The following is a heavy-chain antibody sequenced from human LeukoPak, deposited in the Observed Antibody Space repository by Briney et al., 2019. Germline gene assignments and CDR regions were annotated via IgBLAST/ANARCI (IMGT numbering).Heavy chain of an antibody. D-gene: IGHD4-23*01. J-gene: IGHJ5*02. CDR3: ARVGNPHVFDP. CDR1: GGSISSYY. Sequence: KPSETLSLTCTVSGGSISSYYWSWIRQPPGKGLEWIGYIYYSGSTNYNPSLKSRVTISVDTSKNQFSLKLSSVTAADTAVYYCARVGNPHVFDPWGQGTLVTVSS. CDR2: IYYSGST. V-gene: IGHV4-59*01.